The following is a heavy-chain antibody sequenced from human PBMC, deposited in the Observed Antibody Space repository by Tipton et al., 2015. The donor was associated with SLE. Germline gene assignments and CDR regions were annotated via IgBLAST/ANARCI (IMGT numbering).Heavy chain of an antibody. J-gene: IGHJ4*02. CDR3: ARGEAGDY. CDR1: GGSISSYY. D-gene: IGHD6-19*01. CDR2: IYYSGST. V-gene: IGHV4-59*01. Sequence: TLSLTCTVSGGSISSYYWSWIRQPPGKGLEWIGYIYYSGSTNYNPSLKSRVTISVDTSKNQFSLKLSSVTAADTAVYYCARGEAGDYWGQGPLVTVSS.